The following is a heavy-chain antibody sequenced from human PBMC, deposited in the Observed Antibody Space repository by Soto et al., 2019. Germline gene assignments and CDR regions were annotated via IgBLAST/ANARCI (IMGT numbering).Heavy chain of an antibody. CDR1: GYTFTGYA. CDR3: ARAVAVPADFDY. V-gene: IGHV1-3*05. CDR2: INAGNGNT. Sequence: QVQLVQSGAEEKKPGASVKVSCKASGYTFTGYAMHWVRQAPGQGLEWMGWINAGNGNTKYSQKFQGRVTITSDTSASTAAMELSSLSSEDTAVYYCARAVAVPADFDYWGQGTLVTVSS. D-gene: IGHD2-2*01. J-gene: IGHJ4*02.